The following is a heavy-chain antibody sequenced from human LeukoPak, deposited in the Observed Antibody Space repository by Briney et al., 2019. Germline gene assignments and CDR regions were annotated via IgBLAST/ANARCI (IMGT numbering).Heavy chain of an antibody. V-gene: IGHV3-7*01. CDR2: IKQDGSEK. CDR1: GFTFSSYW. D-gene: IGHD1-26*01. Sequence: GGSLRLSCAASGFTFSSYWMSWVRQAPGKGLEWVANIKQDGSEKYYVGSVKGRFTISRDNAKNSLYLQMNSLGAEDTAVYYCARDEYSGSYYPDYWGQGTLVTVSS. J-gene: IGHJ4*02. CDR3: ARDEYSGSYYPDY.